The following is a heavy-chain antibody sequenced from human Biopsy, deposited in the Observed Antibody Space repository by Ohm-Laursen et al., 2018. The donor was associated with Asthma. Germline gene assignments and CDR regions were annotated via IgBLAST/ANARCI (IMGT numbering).Heavy chain of an antibody. J-gene: IGHJ4*02. D-gene: IGHD6-19*01. CDR2: ISKDASTQ. V-gene: IGHV3-30*01. CDR1: GFSFSNFA. Sequence: SLRLSCAASGFSFSNFAIHWVRQAPGKGLEWVGVISKDASTQDYADSVKGRFTMARDNSKNTLDLQMNSLREEDTAVYYCAREGVAGTHIEDWGQGTLVTVSP. CDR3: AREGVAGTHIED.